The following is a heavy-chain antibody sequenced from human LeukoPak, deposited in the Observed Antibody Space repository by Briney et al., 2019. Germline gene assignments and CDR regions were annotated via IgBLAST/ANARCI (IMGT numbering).Heavy chain of an antibody. CDR2: IKQDGSEK. CDR3: ARDYDLGYFDY. D-gene: IGHD5-12*01. Sequence: GGSLRLSCAASGFTFSSCWMSWVRQAQGKGLEWVANIKQDGSEKYYVDSVKGRFTISRDNAKNSLYLQMNSLRAEDTAVYYCARDYDLGYFDYWGQGTLVTVSS. CDR1: GFTFSSCW. V-gene: IGHV3-7*01. J-gene: IGHJ4*02.